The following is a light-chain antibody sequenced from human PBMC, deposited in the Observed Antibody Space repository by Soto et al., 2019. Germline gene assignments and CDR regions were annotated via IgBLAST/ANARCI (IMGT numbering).Light chain of an antibody. J-gene: IGLJ2*01. CDR3: CSHAGSYPVV. V-gene: IGLV2-11*01. Sequence: QSALTQPRSVSGSHGQSVAISCTGSSSDVGGYNYVSWYQQEPGKAPKLMIYDVSQRPPGVPDRFSGSKSGNTASLTISGLQAEDEADYYCCSHAGSYPVVFGAGTKLTVL. CDR1: SSDVGGYNY. CDR2: DVS.